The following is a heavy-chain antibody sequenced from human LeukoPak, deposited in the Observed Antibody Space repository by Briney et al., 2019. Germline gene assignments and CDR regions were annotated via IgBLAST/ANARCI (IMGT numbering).Heavy chain of an antibody. D-gene: IGHD2-15*01. J-gene: IGHJ5*02. Sequence: SGGSLTLSWGSTAFSLTAYWMHWVRQDPREGLLWVARINSNGTTTNYADSVKGRFTITSDNDKNTLFLQMNSLSAEDTAVYFCAVSNGSYGPWGQGTLVTVSS. CDR2: INSNGTTT. CDR3: AVSNGSYGP. CDR1: AFSLTAYW. V-gene: IGHV3-74*01.